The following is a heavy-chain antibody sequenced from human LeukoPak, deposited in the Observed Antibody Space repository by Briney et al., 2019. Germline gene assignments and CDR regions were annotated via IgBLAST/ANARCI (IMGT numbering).Heavy chain of an antibody. CDR3: ASEYCSGGSCYSQYAFDI. CDR1: GGTFSSYA. V-gene: IGHV1-69*04. Sequence: ASVKVSCKASGGTFSSYAISWVRQAPGQGLAWMGRIIPILGIANYAQKFQGRVTITADKSTSTAYMELSSLRSEDTAVYYCASEYCSGGSCYSQYAFDIWGQGTMVTVSS. CDR2: IIPILGIA. D-gene: IGHD2-15*01. J-gene: IGHJ3*02.